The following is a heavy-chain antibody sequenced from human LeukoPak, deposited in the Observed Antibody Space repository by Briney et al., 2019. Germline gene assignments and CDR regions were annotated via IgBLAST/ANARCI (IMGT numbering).Heavy chain of an antibody. Sequence: GGSLRLSCSVSGFTFSTYVMHWVRQAPGKGLEYVSAISSNGDNTYYADSVKGRFTISRDNPKPTLYLQMSSLRADDTAVYYCARPSGNEPFDYWGQGTLVTVSS. J-gene: IGHJ4*02. D-gene: IGHD5-12*01. CDR2: ISSNGDNT. CDR3: ARPSGNEPFDY. V-gene: IGHV3-64D*06. CDR1: GFTFSTYV.